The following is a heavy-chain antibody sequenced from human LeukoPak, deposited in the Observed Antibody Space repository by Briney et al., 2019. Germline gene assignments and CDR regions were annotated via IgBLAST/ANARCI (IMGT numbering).Heavy chain of an antibody. J-gene: IGHJ4*02. CDR2: ISSGSSAI. D-gene: IGHD3-10*01. CDR3: ARGVLWFGETHHHFDY. Sequence: GGSLRLSCEASGFTFTTYSMTWVRQAPGKGLEWVSIISSGSSAIFSADALKGRFTISRDDAKNLLYLDMNSLRAEDTAVYYCARGVLWFGETHHHFDYWGQGTLVTVSS. V-gene: IGHV3-21*04. CDR1: GFTFTTYS.